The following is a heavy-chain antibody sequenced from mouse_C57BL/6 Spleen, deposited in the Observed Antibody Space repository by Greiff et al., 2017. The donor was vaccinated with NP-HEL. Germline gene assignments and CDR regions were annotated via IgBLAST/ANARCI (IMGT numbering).Heavy chain of an antibody. J-gene: IGHJ3*01. CDR1: GYAFSSSW. Sequence: VKLMESGPELVKPGASVKISCKASGYAFSSSWMNWVKQRPGKGLEWIGRIYPGDGDTNYNGKFKGKATLTADKSSSTAYMQLSSLTSEDSAVYFCARVGYDYDPAWFAYWGQGTLVTVSA. CDR2: IYPGDGDT. CDR3: ARVGYDYDPAWFAY. V-gene: IGHV1-82*01. D-gene: IGHD2-4*01.